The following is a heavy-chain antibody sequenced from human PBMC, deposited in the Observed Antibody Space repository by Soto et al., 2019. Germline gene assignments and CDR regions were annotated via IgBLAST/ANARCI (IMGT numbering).Heavy chain of an antibody. CDR1: GGTFSSYA. D-gene: IGHD2-2*01. CDR3: ARGGPENDY. V-gene: IGHV1-69*12. J-gene: IGHJ4*02. CDR2: IIPMSGAT. Sequence: QVQLVQSGAEVKKPGSSVKVSCKASGGTFSSYALSWVRQAPGQGLEWMGGIIPMSGATNYAQKFQGRVTFTADESTNTAYLELPSLRSEDTAVYYCARGGPENDYWGQGTLVTVSS.